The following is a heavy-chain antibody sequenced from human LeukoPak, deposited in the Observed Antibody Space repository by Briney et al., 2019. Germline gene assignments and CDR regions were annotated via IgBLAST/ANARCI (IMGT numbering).Heavy chain of an antibody. CDR1: GVTFGDYA. Sequence: GRSLRLSCTASGVTFGDYAMSWVRQAPGKGLEWVGFIRSKAYGGTTEYAASVKGRFTISRDDSKSIAYLQMNSLKTEDTAVYYCTSPVAGYWGQGTLVTVSS. CDR2: IRSKAYGGTT. D-gene: IGHD6-19*01. J-gene: IGHJ4*02. CDR3: TSPVAGY. V-gene: IGHV3-49*04.